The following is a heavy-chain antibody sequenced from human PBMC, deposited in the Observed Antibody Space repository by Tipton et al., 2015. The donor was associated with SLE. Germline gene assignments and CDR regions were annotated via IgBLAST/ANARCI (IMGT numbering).Heavy chain of an antibody. CDR3: ARPGPATRGSPYYFDY. CDR2: INSDGSTT. D-gene: IGHD3-10*01. CDR1: GFTFSNYW. V-gene: IGHV3-74*01. Sequence: SLRLSCAASGFTFSNYWMHWVRRAPGKGLVWVARINSDGSTTTYADSVKGRFTISRDNAKSTLYLQMNSLRAEDTAVYFCARPGPATRGSPYYFDYWGQGTLVTVSS. J-gene: IGHJ4*02.